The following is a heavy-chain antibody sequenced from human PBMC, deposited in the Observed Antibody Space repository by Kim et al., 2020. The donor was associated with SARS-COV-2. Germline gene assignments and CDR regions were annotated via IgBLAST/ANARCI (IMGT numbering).Heavy chain of an antibody. J-gene: IGHJ4*02. Sequence: AVSVKSRISINADTSKNQFSLQLNSVTPEDTAVYYCARDLRDLAALYFEYWGQGTLVTVSS. CDR3: ARDLRDLAALYFEY. D-gene: IGHD6-6*01. V-gene: IGHV6-1*01.